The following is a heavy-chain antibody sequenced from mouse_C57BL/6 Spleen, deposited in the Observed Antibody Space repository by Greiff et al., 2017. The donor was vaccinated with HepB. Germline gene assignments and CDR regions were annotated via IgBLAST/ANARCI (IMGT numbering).Heavy chain of an antibody. Sequence: EVKLVEPGGGLVKPGGSLKLSCAASGFTFSDYGMHWVRQAPEKGLEWVAYISSGSSTIYYADTVKGRCTISRDNAKNTLFLQMTSLRSEDTAMYYCARDYYSNAWFAYWGQGTMVTVSA. CDR2: ISSGSSTI. CDR1: GFTFSDYG. CDR3: ARDYYSNAWFAY. J-gene: IGHJ3*01. V-gene: IGHV5-17*01. D-gene: IGHD2-5*01.